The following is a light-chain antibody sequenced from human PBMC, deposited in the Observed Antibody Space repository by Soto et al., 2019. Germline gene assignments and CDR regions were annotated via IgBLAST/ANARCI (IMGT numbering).Light chain of an antibody. J-gene: IGKJ3*01. CDR1: QSISNH. V-gene: IGKV1-39*01. CDR3: QQSYIPPFA. CDR2: VAS. Sequence: DLQRSQSRAALSAAGEGRVIISCRASQSISNHLNWYQQKPGKAPKLLIYVASSLQSGVPSRFSGSGSGTEFTLTIRGLQPEDFATYYCQQSYIPPFAFGPGTKVAIK.